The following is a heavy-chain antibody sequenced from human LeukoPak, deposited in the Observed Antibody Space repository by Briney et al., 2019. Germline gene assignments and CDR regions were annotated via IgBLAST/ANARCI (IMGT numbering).Heavy chain of an antibody. CDR3: ARDYSGGWNDY. CDR2: ITSSSSYI. V-gene: IGHV3-21*01. D-gene: IGHD1-26*01. CDR1: GFTFSNYA. Sequence: WGSLRLSCAASGFTFSNYAMRWVSQAPGKGLEWVSSITSSSSYICYADSVTGRFTISRDNAKNSLYLQMNSLRAEDTAVYYCARDYSGGWNDYWGQGTLVTVSS. J-gene: IGHJ4*02.